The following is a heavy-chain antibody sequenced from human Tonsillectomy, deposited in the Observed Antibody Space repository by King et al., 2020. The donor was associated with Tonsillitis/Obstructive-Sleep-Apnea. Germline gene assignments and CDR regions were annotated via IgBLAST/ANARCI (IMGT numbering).Heavy chain of an antibody. CDR3: ARDDGMAVVAWGNPGSLDY. D-gene: IGHD2-15*01. CDR1: GYTFTSFG. CDR2: ISAYNGNT. Sequence: LVQSGAEVKKPGASVKVSCKASGYTFTSFGVSWVRQAPGQGLEWMGWISAYNGNTNYAQKFQGRVTMTTDTSTSTAYMELRSLRSDDTAVYYFARDDGMAVVAWGNPGSLDYWGQGSLVTGSS. J-gene: IGHJ4*02. V-gene: IGHV1-18*01.